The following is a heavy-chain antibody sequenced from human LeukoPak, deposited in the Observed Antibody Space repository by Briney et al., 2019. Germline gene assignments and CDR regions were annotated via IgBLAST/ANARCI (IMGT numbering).Heavy chain of an antibody. CDR1: GFAFDDYA. Sequence: GRSLRLSCAASGFAFDDYAMHWVRQAPGKGLEWVSGISWNSGSIGYADSVKGRFTISRDNAKNSLYLQMNSLRAEDTALYYCAKDTSSGKLRRGWYFDYWGQGTLVTVSS. J-gene: IGHJ4*02. V-gene: IGHV3-9*01. CDR3: AKDTSSGKLRRGWYFDY. CDR2: ISWNSGSI. D-gene: IGHD3-10*01.